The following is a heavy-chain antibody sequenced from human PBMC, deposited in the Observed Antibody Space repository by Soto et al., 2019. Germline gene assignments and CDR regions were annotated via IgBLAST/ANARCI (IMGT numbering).Heavy chain of an antibody. CDR3: ARGEQYSGRIFDY. D-gene: IGHD1-26*01. V-gene: IGHV6-1*01. CDR2: TYYMSKWYY. Sequence: SQTLSLTCAIPGDSVSSTSAGWSWVRQSPSRGLEWLGRTYYMSKWYYEYAVSVRGRITINPDTSKNQYSLQLNSVTPEDTAVYFCARGEQYSGRIFDYWGQGTLVTVSS. J-gene: IGHJ4*01. CDR1: GDSVSSTSAG.